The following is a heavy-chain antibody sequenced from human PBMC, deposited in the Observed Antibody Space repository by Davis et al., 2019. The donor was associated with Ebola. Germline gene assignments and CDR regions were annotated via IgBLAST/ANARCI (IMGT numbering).Heavy chain of an antibody. Sequence: GESLKTPCAASGFTFSSYWMHWVRQAPGKGLVWVSRINSDGSSTSYADSVKGRFTISRDNAKNTLYLQMNSLRAEDTAVYYCARGIALRYYDFWSGYSDSGGWFDPWGQGTLVTVSS. CDR2: INSDGSST. D-gene: IGHD3-3*01. CDR3: ARGIALRYYDFWSGYSDSGGWFDP. CDR1: GFTFSSYW. V-gene: IGHV3-74*01. J-gene: IGHJ5*02.